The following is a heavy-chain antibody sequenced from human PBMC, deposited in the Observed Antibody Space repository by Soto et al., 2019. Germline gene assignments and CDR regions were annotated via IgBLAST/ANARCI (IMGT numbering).Heavy chain of an antibody. CDR3: ARTGDGYNTASFDY. CDR2: INHSGST. CDR1: GGSFSGYY. D-gene: IGHD5-12*01. J-gene: IGHJ4*02. V-gene: IGHV4-34*01. Sequence: PSETLSLTCAVYGGSFSGYYWSWIRQPPGKGLEWIGEINHSGSTNYNPSLKSRVTISVDTSKNQFSLKLSSVTAADTAVYYCARTGDGYNTASFDYWGQGTLVTVSS.